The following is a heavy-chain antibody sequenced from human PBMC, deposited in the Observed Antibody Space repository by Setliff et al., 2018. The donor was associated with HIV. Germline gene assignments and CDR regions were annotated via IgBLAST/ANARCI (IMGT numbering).Heavy chain of an antibody. D-gene: IGHD1-26*01. CDR1: GFSFKIYA. V-gene: IGHV3-23*01. CDR3: ARLAHPRYSGSYYGASAGLFDY. CDR2: ISGTADDT. J-gene: IGHJ4*02. Sequence: GGSLRLSCAASGFSFKIYAMSWVRQAPGKGLEWVSTISGTADDTLYADSVKGRFTIFRDNSKNMVYLQMSSLRAEDTALYYCARLAHPRYSGSYYGASAGLFDYWGQGTLVTVSS.